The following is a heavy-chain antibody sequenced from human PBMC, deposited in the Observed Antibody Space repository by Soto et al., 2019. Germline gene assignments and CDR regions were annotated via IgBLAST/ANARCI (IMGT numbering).Heavy chain of an antibody. D-gene: IGHD4-17*01. CDR1: GGSISSGGYS. J-gene: IGHJ2*01. V-gene: IGHV4-30-2*02. CDR2: IYHSGST. Sequence: SETLSLTCAVSGGSISSGGYSWSWIRQPPGKGLECIGYIYHSGSTYYNPSLKSRVTISVDTSKNQFSLKLSSMTAADTAVYYCAKFYGRWYFDLWGRGTLVTVSS. CDR3: AKFYGRWYFDL.